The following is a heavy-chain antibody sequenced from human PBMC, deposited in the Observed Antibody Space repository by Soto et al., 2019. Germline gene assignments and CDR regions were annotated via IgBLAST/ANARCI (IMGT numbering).Heavy chain of an antibody. Sequence: ESGGGVVQPGRSLRLSCAASGFTFSSYGMHWVRQAPGKGLEWVAVIWYDGRNKYYADSVKGRFTISRDNSKNTLYLQMNSLGAGDTAVCYGAGGGGGGGFDYWGQGTLVTVSS. V-gene: IGHV3-33*01. D-gene: IGHD2-15*01. CDR1: GFTFSSYG. CDR3: AGGGGGGGFDY. J-gene: IGHJ4*02. CDR2: IWYDGRNK.